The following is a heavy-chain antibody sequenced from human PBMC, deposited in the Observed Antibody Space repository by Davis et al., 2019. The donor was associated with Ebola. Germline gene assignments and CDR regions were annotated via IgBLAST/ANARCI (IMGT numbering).Heavy chain of an antibody. Sequence: PGGSLRLSCAASGFTFSRYWMHWVRQAPGKGLVYVSRISSDGGITSYADSVKGRFTISRDNAKSTLYLQMNSLRAEDTAVYHCARHALSLGGRDFDYWGQGTLVAVSS. CDR1: GFTFSRYW. J-gene: IGHJ4*02. CDR2: ISSDGGIT. CDR3: ARHALSLGGRDFDY. D-gene: IGHD2-15*01. V-gene: IGHV3-74*01.